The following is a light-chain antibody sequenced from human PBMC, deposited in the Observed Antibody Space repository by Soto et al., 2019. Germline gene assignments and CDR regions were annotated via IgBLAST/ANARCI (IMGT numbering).Light chain of an antibody. J-gene: IGLJ1*01. CDR2: SNS. CDR1: SSNIGSNS. V-gene: IGLV1-44*01. CDR3: AAWDDSLNGYV. Sequence: QSVLTQPPSASGTPGQRVTISCSGSSSNIGSNSVNWYQQLPGTAPKLLIYSNSQRPSGVPDRFSGSKSDTSASLAIGGLQSEDEADYYCAAWDDSLNGYVFGTGTKLTVL.